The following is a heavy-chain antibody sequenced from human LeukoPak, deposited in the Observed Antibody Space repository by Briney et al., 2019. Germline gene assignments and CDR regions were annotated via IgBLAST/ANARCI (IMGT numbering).Heavy chain of an antibody. CDR1: GFSFSTYW. CDR3: ARDPESSSFDL. Sequence: PGGSLRLSCAASGFSFSTYWMSWVRQTPEKGLEFVANIDRGGSVRNYMDSLKGRCTISRDNAKKSLYLEINSLRADDTAVYYCARDPESSSFDLWGRGALVTVSS. CDR2: IDRGGSVR. J-gene: IGHJ4*02. D-gene: IGHD6-13*01. V-gene: IGHV3-7*01.